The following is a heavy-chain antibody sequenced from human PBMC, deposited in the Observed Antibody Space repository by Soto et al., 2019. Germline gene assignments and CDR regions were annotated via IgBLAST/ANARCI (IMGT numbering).Heavy chain of an antibody. J-gene: IGHJ4*02. V-gene: IGHV1-46*01. CDR3: ASSTIYGGDSYFAY. CDR1: GYTFTNYY. D-gene: IGHD2-21*01. Sequence: QVQLVQSGAEVRKPRASVKLSCQASGYTFTNYYIHWVRQAPGQGLDWLGIINPETGTTSYSQTFQGRGTMTRDTSASTVYLELSGLAAEDTAVYCCASSTIYGGDSYFAYWGQGTLVTVSS. CDR2: INPETGTT.